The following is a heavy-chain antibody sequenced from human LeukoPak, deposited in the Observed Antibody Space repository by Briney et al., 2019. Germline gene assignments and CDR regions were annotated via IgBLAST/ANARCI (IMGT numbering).Heavy chain of an antibody. CDR1: GYSFTTYW. CDR3: ARVLGSVVVAGKGGFDY. D-gene: IGHD2-15*01. J-gene: IGHJ4*02. CDR2: IYPGDSDT. V-gene: IGHV5-51*01. Sequence: GESLKISCKGSGYSFTTYWIGWVRQVPGKGLEWMGIIYPGDSDTRYSPSFKGQVTISVDKSTNSAYLQWNTLKASDTALYYCARVLGSVVVAGKGGFDYWGQGTLVTVSS.